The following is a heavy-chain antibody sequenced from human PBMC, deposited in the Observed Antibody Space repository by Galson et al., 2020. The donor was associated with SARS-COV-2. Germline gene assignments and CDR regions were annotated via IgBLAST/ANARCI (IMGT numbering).Heavy chain of an antibody. CDR1: GFTFDDYA. Sequence: GGSLRLSCAASGFTFDDYAMHWVRQAPGKGLEWVSGISWNSGSIGYADSVKGRFTISRDNAKNSLYLQMNSLRAEDTALYYCAKDIGGGYCSSTSCYTTRSWYFDDWGQGTLVTVSS. V-gene: IGHV3-9*01. D-gene: IGHD2-2*02. CDR2: ISWNSGSI. CDR3: AKDIGGGYCSSTSCYTTRSWYFDD. J-gene: IGHJ4*02.